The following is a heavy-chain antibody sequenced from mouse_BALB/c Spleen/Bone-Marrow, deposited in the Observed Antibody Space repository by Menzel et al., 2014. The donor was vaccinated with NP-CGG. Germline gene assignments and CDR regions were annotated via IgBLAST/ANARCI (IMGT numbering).Heavy chain of an antibody. CDR2: INPDRSTI. D-gene: IGHD1-1*01. CDR3: ARLSYYGNLVV. CDR1: GFDFSRYW. J-gene: IGHJ1*01. Sequence: DVKLQESGGGLVQPGGSLKLSCEASGFDFSRYWMSWVRQATGKGLEWIAKINPDRSTINYTPSLKDKFIISRDTAKNMLYMQISKVRSEGTALYYCARLSYYGNLVVWGAGTTVTVSS. V-gene: IGHV4-1*02.